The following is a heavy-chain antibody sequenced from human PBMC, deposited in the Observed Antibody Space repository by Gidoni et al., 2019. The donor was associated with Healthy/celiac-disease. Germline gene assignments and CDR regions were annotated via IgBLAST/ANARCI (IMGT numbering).Heavy chain of an antibody. J-gene: IGHJ4*02. Sequence: QVQLQQWGAGLLKPSETLSLTCAVSGGSFSGYYWSWIRQPPGKGLEWIGEINHSGSTNYNPSLKSRVTISVDTSKNQFSLKLSSVTAADTAVYYCARGPRPGLYYFDYWGQGTLVTVSS. CDR3: ARGPRPGLYYFDY. V-gene: IGHV4-34*01. CDR1: GGSFSGYY. D-gene: IGHD3-10*01. CDR2: INHSGST.